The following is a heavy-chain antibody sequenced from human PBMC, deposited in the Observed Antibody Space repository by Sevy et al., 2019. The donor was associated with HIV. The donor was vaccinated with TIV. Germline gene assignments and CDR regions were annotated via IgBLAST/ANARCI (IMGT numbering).Heavy chain of an antibody. CDR2: IWYDGSNK. J-gene: IGHJ4*02. CDR1: GFNFSIYG. CDR3: AGGRGYGNFDY. Sequence: GGSLRLSCAASGFNFSIYGMHWVRQAPGKGLEWVALIWYDGSNKYYADSVKGRFTISRDKSRNTLFLQMNSLRAEYTAVYYCAGGRGYGNFDYWGQGTLVTVSS. D-gene: IGHD5-12*01. V-gene: IGHV3-33*01.